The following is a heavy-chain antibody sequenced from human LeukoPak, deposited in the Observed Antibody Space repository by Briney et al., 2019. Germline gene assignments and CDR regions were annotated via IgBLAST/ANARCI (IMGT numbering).Heavy chain of an antibody. CDR1: GYTFTSYG. CDR3: AIVVVPAAFFDY. V-gene: IGHV1-69*04. J-gene: IGHJ4*02. D-gene: IGHD2-2*01. CDR2: IIPILGIA. Sequence: SVKVSCKASGYTFTSYGISWVRQAPGQGLEWMGRIIPILGIANYAQKFQGRVTITADKSTSTAYMELSSLRSEDTAVYYCAIVVVPAAFFDYWGLGTLVTVSS.